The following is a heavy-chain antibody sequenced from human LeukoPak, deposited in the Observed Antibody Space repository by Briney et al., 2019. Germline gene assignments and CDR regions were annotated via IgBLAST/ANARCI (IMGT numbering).Heavy chain of an antibody. Sequence: GGSLRLSCAASGFTFSSYAMSWVRQAPGKGLECVSTISGRGGNTDYADSVKGRFTISTDNSKNTLYLQMNSLRAEDTAVYYCARVSLPGDLYGDGALDFWGQGTLVTVSS. CDR2: ISGRGGNT. D-gene: IGHD4-17*01. V-gene: IGHV3-23*01. CDR3: ARVSLPGDLYGDGALDF. CDR1: GFTFSSYA. J-gene: IGHJ4*02.